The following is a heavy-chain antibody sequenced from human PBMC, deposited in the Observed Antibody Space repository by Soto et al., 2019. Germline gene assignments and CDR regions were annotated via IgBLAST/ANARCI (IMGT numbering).Heavy chain of an antibody. CDR2: IFHGGNT. V-gene: IGHV4-4*02. J-gene: IGHJ5*02. CDR3: ARHEGWTGPDQ. Sequence: SETLSLTCAVSGASIGSGGWWSWVRQPPGKGLEWIAEIFHGGNTNYSPSLKSRVTISVDKSQNQFSLNVYSVTAADTAVYYCARHEGWTGPDQWGQGTLVTVSS. CDR1: GASIGSGGW. D-gene: IGHD2-8*02.